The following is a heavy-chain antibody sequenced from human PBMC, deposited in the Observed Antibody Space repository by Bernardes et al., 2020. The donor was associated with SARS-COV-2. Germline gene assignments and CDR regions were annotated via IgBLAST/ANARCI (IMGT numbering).Heavy chain of an antibody. J-gene: IGHJ4*02. Sequence: GGSLRLSCASAGFTLITSVIRLFLQAPRKGLECVSTISGAGSTYYADSVKGRFTISRDNSKNTLYLQMNNLRAEDTAIYYCEKGSGYRFDYWGQGTLVTVSS. D-gene: IGHD5-12*01. CDR3: EKGSGYRFDY. CDR1: GFTLITSV. V-gene: IGHV3-23*01. CDR2: ISGAGST.